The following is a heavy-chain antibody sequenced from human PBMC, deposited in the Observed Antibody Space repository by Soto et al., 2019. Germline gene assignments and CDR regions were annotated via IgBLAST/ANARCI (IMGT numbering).Heavy chain of an antibody. CDR2: IWYDGSNK. V-gene: IGHV3-33*01. J-gene: IGHJ6*03. CDR3: ARDPTSYDFWSGYRPTYYYYMDV. D-gene: IGHD3-3*01. Sequence: PGGSLRLSCAASGFTFSSYGMHWVRQAPGKGLEWVAVIWYDGSNKYYADSVKGRFTISRDNSKNTLYLQMNSLRAEDTAVYYCARDPTSYDFWSGYRPTYYYYMDVWRKGSTVTVSS. CDR1: GFTFSSYG.